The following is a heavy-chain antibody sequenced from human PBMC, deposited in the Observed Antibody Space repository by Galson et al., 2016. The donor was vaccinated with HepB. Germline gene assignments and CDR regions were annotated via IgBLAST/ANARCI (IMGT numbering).Heavy chain of an antibody. Sequence: SLRLSCAASGFPFSSYSMHWVRQAPGKGLVWVSRITSDGSTTTYADSVKGRFTISRDNTKNTLYLQMNSLRAEDTAVYYCVRRREKDYWGQGTLVTVS. CDR3: VRRREKDY. J-gene: IGHJ4*02. CDR1: GFPFSSYS. D-gene: IGHD1-26*01. CDR2: ITSDGSTT. V-gene: IGHV3-74*01.